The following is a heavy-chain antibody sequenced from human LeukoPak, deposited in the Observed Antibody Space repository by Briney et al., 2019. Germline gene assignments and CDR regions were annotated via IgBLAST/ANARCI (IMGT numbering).Heavy chain of an antibody. CDR2: TYYRSKWYN. CDR1: GDSVSSNSAA. CDR3: AREVVVVPAATLYYYYGMDV. D-gene: IGHD2-2*01. Sequence: ASQTLSLTCAISGDSVSSNSAAWNWIRQFPSRGLEWLGRTYYRSKWYNDYAVSVKSRITINPDTSKNQFSLQLNSVTPEDTAVYYCAREVVVVPAATLYYYYGMDVWGQGTTVTVSS. J-gene: IGHJ6*02. V-gene: IGHV6-1*01.